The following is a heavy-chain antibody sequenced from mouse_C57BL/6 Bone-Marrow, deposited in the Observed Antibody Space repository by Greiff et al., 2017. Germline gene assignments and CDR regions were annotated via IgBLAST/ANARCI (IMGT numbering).Heavy chain of an antibody. Sequence: QVQLKQPGAELVKPGASVMISCKASGYAFTSYWITWVKQRPGQGLEWIGDIYPGSGSTNYNGKFKSKATLTVDTSSSTAYMQLSSLTSEDSAVYYCARRNFDYWGQGTTVTVSS. V-gene: IGHV1-55*01. CDR3: ARRNFDY. CDR2: IYPGSGST. J-gene: IGHJ4*01. D-gene: IGHD4-1*02. CDR1: GYAFTSYW.